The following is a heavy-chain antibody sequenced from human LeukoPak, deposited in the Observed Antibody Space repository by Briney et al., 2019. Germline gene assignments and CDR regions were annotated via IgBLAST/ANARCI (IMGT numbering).Heavy chain of an antibody. CDR2: ISYDGSNK. D-gene: IGHD5-18*01. V-gene: IGHV3-30*18. CDR3: AKDDRIHQKYYFDY. Sequence: PGGSLRLSCAASGFTFSSYGMHWVRQAPGKGLEWVAVISYDGSNKYYADSVKGRFTISRDNSKNTLYLQMNSLRAEDTAVYYCAKDDRIHQKYYFDYWGQGTLVTVSS. J-gene: IGHJ4*02. CDR1: GFTFSSYG.